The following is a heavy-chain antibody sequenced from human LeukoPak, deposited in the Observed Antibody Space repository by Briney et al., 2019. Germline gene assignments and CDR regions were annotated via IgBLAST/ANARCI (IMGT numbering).Heavy chain of an antibody. Sequence: GGSLRLSCAASGFTFSSYGMHWVRQAPGKGLEWVAVISYDGSNKYYADSVKGRFTISRDNSKNTLYLQMNNLRAEDPAVYYCAKDNSSSWLYYFDYWGQGTLVTVSS. CDR1: GFTFSSYG. CDR2: ISYDGSNK. CDR3: AKDNSSSWLYYFDY. V-gene: IGHV3-30*18. D-gene: IGHD6-13*01. J-gene: IGHJ4*02.